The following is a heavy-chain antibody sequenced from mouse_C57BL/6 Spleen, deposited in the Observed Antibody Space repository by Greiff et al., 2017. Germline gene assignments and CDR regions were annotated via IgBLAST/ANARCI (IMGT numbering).Heavy chain of an antibody. CDR1: GFTFSDYY. J-gene: IGHJ4*01. V-gene: IGHV5-16*01. Sequence: EVMLVESEGGLVQPGSSLKLSCTASGFTFSDYYMAWVRQVPEKGLEWVANINYDGNSTSYLDSLKSRFIISRDKAKNILYLQMSSLKSEDTATYYCAGSGYYAMDYWGQGTSVTVSS. CDR3: AGSGYYAMDY. CDR2: INYDGNST.